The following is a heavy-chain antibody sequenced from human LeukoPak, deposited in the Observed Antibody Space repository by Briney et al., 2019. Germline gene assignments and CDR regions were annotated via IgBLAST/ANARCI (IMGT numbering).Heavy chain of an antibody. Sequence: SETLSLTCTVSGGSISSYYWSWIRQPPGKGLEWIGYIYYSGSTNYNPSLKSRVTISVDTSKNQFSLKLSSVTAADTAVYYCARGRGYGSGSYYLYDAFDIWGQGTMVTVSS. CDR2: IYYSGST. CDR3: ARGRGYGSGSYYLYDAFDI. CDR1: GGSISSYY. D-gene: IGHD3-10*01. J-gene: IGHJ3*02. V-gene: IGHV4-59*01.